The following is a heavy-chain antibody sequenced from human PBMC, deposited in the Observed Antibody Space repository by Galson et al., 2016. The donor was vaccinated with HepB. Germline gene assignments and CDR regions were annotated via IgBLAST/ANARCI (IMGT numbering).Heavy chain of an antibody. Sequence: TLSLTCTVSGGSIRGGDHYWSWVRQHPGKGLEWIGYIYYIGRTHYNPSLESRVTMSVDTSKNQFSLNLSSVTAADTAVYYCVRDPHDYGESGDTWGQGTLVIVSS. CDR3: VRDPHDYGESGDT. V-gene: IGHV4-30-4*08. D-gene: IGHD3-16*01. CDR1: GGSIRGGDHY. J-gene: IGHJ5*02. CDR2: IYYIGRT.